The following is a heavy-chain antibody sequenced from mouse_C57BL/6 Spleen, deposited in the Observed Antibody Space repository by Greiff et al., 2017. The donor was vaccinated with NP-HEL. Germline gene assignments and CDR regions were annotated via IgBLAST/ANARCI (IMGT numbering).Heavy chain of an antibody. D-gene: IGHD2-5*01. CDR2: IDPSDSYT. Sequence: VQLQQSGAELVMPGASVKLSCKASGYTFTSYWMHWVKQRPGQGLEWIGEIDPSDSYTNYNQKFKGKSTLTVDKSSSTAYMQLSSLTSEDSAVYYCARPYSNYYAMDYWGQGTSVTVSS. CDR1: GYTFTSYW. CDR3: ARPYSNYYAMDY. J-gene: IGHJ4*01. V-gene: IGHV1-69*01.